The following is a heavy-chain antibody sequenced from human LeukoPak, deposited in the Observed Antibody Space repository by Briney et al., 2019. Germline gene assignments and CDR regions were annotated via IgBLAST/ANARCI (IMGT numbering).Heavy chain of an antibody. D-gene: IGHD4-23*01. CDR1: GFTFSNYA. CDR3: AKGDDYGGLDY. J-gene: IGHJ4*02. V-gene: IGHV3-23*01. Sequence: GRSLRLSCAASGFTFSNYAMNWVRQAPGKGLEWVSAISSSGGSTFYTDSVKGRFTVSRDNSKSTLYLQMNSLRAEDTAVYYCAKGDDYGGLDYWGQGTLVTVSS. CDR2: ISSSGGST.